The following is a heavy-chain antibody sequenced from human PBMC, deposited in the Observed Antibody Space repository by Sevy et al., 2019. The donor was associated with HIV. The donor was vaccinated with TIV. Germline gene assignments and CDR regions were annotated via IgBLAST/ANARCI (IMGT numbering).Heavy chain of an antibody. V-gene: IGHV1-18*04. CDR2: ISAYNGNT. J-gene: IGHJ4*02. D-gene: IGHD6-19*01. CDR3: ATTPQRYSSGWYYFDY. Sequence: ASVKVSCKASGYTFTSYGISWVRQAPGQGLEWMGWISAYNGNTNYAQKLQGRVTMTTDTSTSTAYMELRSLGSDDTAVYYCATTPQRYSSGWYYFDYWGQGTLVTVSS. CDR1: GYTFTSYG.